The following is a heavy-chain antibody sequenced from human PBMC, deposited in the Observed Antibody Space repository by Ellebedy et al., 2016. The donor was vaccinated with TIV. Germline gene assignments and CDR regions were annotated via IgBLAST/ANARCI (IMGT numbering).Heavy chain of an antibody. D-gene: IGHD2-2*01. CDR3: ARDKVHPAASEVFDV. J-gene: IGHJ3*01. CDR1: GYSFSGYG. CDR2: ISPYTGNR. Sequence: ASVKVSCKAFGYSFSGYGISWVRQAPGRGLEWMAWISPYTGNRNLGQKFQGRVSMSTDTSTSTVYMELRSLRSDDTAVYFCARDKVHPAASEVFDVWGQGTMVTVSS. V-gene: IGHV1-18*04.